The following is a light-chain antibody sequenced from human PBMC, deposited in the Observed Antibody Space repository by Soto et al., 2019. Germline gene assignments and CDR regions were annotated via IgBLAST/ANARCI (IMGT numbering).Light chain of an antibody. Sequence: DIPVTQSPSSVSASVGDRVTITCRASQGVSTWLAWYQQKPGKAPNLLIYTASSLQSGVPSRFSGSGSGTDFTLTISSLQPEDFATYYCQQTTTFPLTFGGGTKVEI. J-gene: IGKJ4*01. CDR3: QQTTTFPLT. V-gene: IGKV1D-12*01. CDR1: QGVSTW. CDR2: TAS.